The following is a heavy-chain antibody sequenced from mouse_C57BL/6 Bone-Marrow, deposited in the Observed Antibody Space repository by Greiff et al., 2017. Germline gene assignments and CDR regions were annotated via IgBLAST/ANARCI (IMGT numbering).Heavy chain of an antibody. CDR1: GYTFTSYW. Sequence: VQLQQPGAELVMPGASVKLSCKASGYTFTSYWMHWVKQRPGQGLEWIGEIDPSDSYTNYNQKFKGKSTLTVDKSSSTAYIQLSSLTSEDSAVYYCARGDYDVRGYAMDYWGQGTSVTVSS. J-gene: IGHJ4*01. CDR3: ARGDYDVRGYAMDY. V-gene: IGHV1-69*01. D-gene: IGHD2-4*01. CDR2: IDPSDSYT.